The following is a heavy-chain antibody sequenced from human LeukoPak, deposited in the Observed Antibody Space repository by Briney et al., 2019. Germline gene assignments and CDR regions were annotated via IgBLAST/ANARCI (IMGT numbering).Heavy chain of an antibody. CDR1: GYTLSSDG. CDR3: ARVGGLGGGFDI. D-gene: IGHD3-16*01. CDR2: INTTNKNT. V-gene: IGHV1-18*01. J-gene: IGHJ3*02. Sequence: ASVKVSCKASGYTLSSDGLSWLRQAPGQGLEWIGWINTTNKNTRNVQSLQGRITMTTDTATNTAYLELRSLRSDDTAVYFCARVGGLGGGFDIWGQGTTVTVSS.